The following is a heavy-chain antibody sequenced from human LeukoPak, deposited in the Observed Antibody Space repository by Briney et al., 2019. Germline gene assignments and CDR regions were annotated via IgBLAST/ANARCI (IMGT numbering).Heavy chain of an antibody. CDR1: GGTFSSYA. CDR3: ARGYCSGGSCHDAFDI. D-gene: IGHD2-15*01. J-gene: IGHJ3*02. CDR2: IIPIFGTA. V-gene: IGHV1-69*05. Sequence: SVKVSCKASGGTFSSYAISWVRQAPGQGLEWMGRIIPIFGTANYAQKFQGRVTITTDESTSTAYMELSGLRSEGTAVYYCARGYCSGGSCHDAFDIWGQGTMVTVSS.